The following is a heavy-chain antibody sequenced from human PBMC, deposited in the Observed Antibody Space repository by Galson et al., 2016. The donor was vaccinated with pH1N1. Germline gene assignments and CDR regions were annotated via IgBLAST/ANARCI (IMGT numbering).Heavy chain of an antibody. J-gene: IGHJ3*02. CDR2: IRGDGTQI. CDR1: GISLSSSW. V-gene: IGHV3-7*01. D-gene: IGHD3-16*02. Sequence: SLRLSCAGSGISLSSSWMTRVRQAPGKGLEWVANIRGDGTQIHYVDSVKGRFTISRDNAKNSLFLQMNDLRAEDTAVYYCARDFAPSRYHDGTFYYDAFDIWGQGT. CDR3: ARDFAPSRYHDGTFYYDAFDI.